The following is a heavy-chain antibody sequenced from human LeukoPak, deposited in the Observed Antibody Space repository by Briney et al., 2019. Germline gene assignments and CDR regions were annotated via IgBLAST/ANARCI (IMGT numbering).Heavy chain of an antibody. D-gene: IGHD3-3*01. CDR3: ARDRVWSGYYTDY. CDR2: ISSSSSTI. CDR1: GFTFSSYS. Sequence: TGGSLRLSCAASGFTFSSYSMNWVRQAPGKGLEWVSYISSSSSTIYYADSVKGRFTISRDNAKNSLYLQMNSLRAEDTAVYYCARDRVWSGYYTDYRGQGTLVIVSS. J-gene: IGHJ4*02. V-gene: IGHV3-48*01.